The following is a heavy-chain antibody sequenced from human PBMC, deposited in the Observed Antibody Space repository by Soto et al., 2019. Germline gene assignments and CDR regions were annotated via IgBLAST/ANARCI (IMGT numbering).Heavy chain of an antibody. CDR3: ARASTDYYAMDV. V-gene: IGHV1-3*01. J-gene: IGHJ6*01. CDR2: INAGNGNT. CDR1: GYTFTSYT. Sequence: GASVKVSCKASGYTFTSYTMHWVRQAPGQRLEWMGWINAGNGNTKYSQEFQGRVTITRDTSATTAYMEVSSLRSEDTAVYYCARASTDYYAMDVWGQGTTVTVSS.